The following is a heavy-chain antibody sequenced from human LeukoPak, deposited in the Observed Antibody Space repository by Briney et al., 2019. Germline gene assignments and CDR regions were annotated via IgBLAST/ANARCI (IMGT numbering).Heavy chain of an antibody. CDR2: ISGSGGYT. V-gene: IGHV3-23*01. D-gene: IGHD1-14*01. J-gene: IGHJ4*02. CDR1: GFTFRSYG. CDR3: ATSPDIEASGTLYYLDF. Sequence: PGGSLRLSCAASGFTFRSYGMSWVRQAPGKGPEWVSSISGSGGYTYYADSVQGRFTISRDNSKNTLSLQMNSLRAEDAAIYYWATSPDIEASGTLYYLDFWGQGTLVSVSS.